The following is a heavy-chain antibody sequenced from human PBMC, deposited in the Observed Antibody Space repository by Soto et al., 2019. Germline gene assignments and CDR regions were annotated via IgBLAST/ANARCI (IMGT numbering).Heavy chain of an antibody. J-gene: IGHJ5*02. V-gene: IGHV1-8*01. D-gene: IGHD5-12*01. CDR3: ARGPPPYSGYDLGIGFDP. CDR1: GYTFTSYD. CDR2: MNPNSGNT. Sequence: QVQLVQSGAEVKKPGASVKVSCKASGYTFTSYDINWVRQATGQGLEWMGWMNPNSGNTGYAQKFQGRVTMTRNTSISTAYMDLSSLRSEDTAVYYCARGPPPYSGYDLGIGFDPWGQGTLVTVSS.